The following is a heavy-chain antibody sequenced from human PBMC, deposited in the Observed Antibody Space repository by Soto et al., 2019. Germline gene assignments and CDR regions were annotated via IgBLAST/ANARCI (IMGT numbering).Heavy chain of an antibody. CDR1: GFTFNTYG. CDR2: ISYDGSDK. Sequence: ESVGGVVQPGTSLRLSCAASGFTFNTYGMHWVRQAPGKGLEWVAVISYDGSDKFYADSVKGRFTISRDNSKNALYLQMSSLRPEDTAIYYCAKSPNFYCSSPNCYKYYFDYWGQGTLVTVSS. J-gene: IGHJ4*02. CDR3: AKSPNFYCSSPNCYKYYFDY. D-gene: IGHD2-2*02. V-gene: IGHV3-30*18.